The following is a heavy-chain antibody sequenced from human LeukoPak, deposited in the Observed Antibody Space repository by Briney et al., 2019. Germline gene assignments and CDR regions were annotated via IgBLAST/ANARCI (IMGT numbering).Heavy chain of an antibody. CDR2: IWYDGSSK. D-gene: IGHD2-2*01. Sequence: GGSLRLSCAASGFTFSSYGMHWVRQAPGKGLEWVAVIWYDGSSKYYADSVKGRFTISRDNSKNTLYLQMNSLRAEDTAVYYCARDSRTGIVVVPAAALFAPPPPRRLGGMDVWGKGTTVTVSS. J-gene: IGHJ6*04. CDR3: ARDSRTGIVVVPAAALFAPPPPRRLGGMDV. CDR1: GFTFSSYG. V-gene: IGHV3-33*01.